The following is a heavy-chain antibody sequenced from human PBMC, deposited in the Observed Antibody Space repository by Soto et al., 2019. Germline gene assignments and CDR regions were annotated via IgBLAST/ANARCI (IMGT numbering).Heavy chain of an antibody. J-gene: IGHJ4*02. CDR1: GFTFSTYT. V-gene: IGHV3-21*01. CDR2: ISSSSTYI. CDR3: ARAYSGSYYSTH. Sequence: GGSLRLSCAASGFTFSTYTMNWVRQAPGKGLEWVSSISSSSTYIYYADSVKGRFTISRDNAKNSLYLQMNSLRAEDTAMYYCARAYSGSYYSTHWGQGTLVTVSS. D-gene: IGHD1-26*01.